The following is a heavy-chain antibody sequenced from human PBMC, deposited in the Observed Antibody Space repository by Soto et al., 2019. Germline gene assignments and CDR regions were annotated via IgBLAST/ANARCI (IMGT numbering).Heavy chain of an antibody. Sequence: QVQLVESGGGVVQPGKSLRLSCAASGIAFSGCGMFWVRQTPSKGLEWVAAISSDGRQKYYADSVKGRFTISSDNSKNTLYVQMNGLTTEDTAVYYCAKNIVRGHWYFDLWGRGTLVTVSS. D-gene: IGHD3-10*01. CDR3: AKNIVRGHWYFDL. CDR1: GIAFSGCG. V-gene: IGHV3-30*18. J-gene: IGHJ2*01. CDR2: ISSDGRQK.